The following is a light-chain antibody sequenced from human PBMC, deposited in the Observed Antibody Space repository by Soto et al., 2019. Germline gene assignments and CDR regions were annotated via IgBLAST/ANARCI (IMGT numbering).Light chain of an antibody. CDR3: QQRSNWPLT. CDR1: QSVSSY. Sequence: EIVLTQSPATLSLSPGERATLSCRASQSVSSYLAWYQQKPGQAPRLLIYDASNRTTSIPARFSGSGSGTDVTITISSLEPEDFAVYYYQQRSNWPLTFGGGTKVEIK. V-gene: IGKV3-11*01. CDR2: DAS. J-gene: IGKJ4*01.